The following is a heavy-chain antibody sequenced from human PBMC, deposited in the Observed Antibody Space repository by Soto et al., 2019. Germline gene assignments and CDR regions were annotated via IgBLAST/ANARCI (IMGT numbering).Heavy chain of an antibody. CDR1: GFTFSSYA. V-gene: IGHV3-30*04. CDR3: ARDLYDSSGYYYYGMDV. Sequence: GGSLRLSCADSGFTFSSYAMHWVRQAPGKGLEWVAVISYDGSNKYYADSVKGRFTISRDNSKNTLYLQMNSLRAEDTAVYYCARDLYDSSGYYYYGMDVWGQGTTVTVSS. J-gene: IGHJ6*02. D-gene: IGHD3-22*01. CDR2: ISYDGSNK.